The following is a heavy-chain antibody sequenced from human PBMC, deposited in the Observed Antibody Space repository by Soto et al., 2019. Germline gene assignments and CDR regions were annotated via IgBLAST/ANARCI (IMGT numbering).Heavy chain of an antibody. CDR2: INQDGSET. J-gene: IGHJ4*02. D-gene: IGHD2-2*01. CDR1: GFTFSAYW. Sequence: GGSLRLSCAASGFTFSAYWMNWVRQAPGKGLEWVANINQDGSETSYVDSVKGRFTISRDNAKSSLYLQMNSLRAEDTAIYYCAIYCSSPSCFISLSDHWGPGTLVTVSS. CDR3: AIYCSSPSCFISLSDH. V-gene: IGHV3-7*01.